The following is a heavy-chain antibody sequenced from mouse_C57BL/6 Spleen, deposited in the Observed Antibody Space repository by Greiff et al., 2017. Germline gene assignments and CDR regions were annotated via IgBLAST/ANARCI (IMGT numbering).Heavy chain of an antibody. V-gene: IGHV14-4*01. D-gene: IGHD2-5*01. CDR2: IDPENGDT. Sequence: VQLQQSGAELVRPGASVKLSCTASGFNIKDDYMHWVKQRPEQGLEWIGWIDPENGDTESASKFQGKATITADTSSKTAYLQLSSLTSEDTAVYYCTTDYSNPYYFDYWGQGTTLTVSS. J-gene: IGHJ2*01. CDR3: TTDYSNPYYFDY. CDR1: GFNIKDDY.